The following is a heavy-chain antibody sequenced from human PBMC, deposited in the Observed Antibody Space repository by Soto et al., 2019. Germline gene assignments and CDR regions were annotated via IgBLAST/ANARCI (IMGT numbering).Heavy chain of an antibody. CDR2: INPNSGGT. D-gene: IGHD2-15*01. J-gene: IGHJ5*02. CDR1: GYTFTGYY. CDR3: ARGGDLYCSGGSCYSWFDP. V-gene: IGHV1-2*04. Sequence: QVQLVQSGAEVKKSGASVKVSCKASGYTFTGYYMHWVRQAPGQGLEWMGWINPNSGGTNYAQKFQGWVTMTRDTSISTAYMELSRLRSDDTAVYYCARGGDLYCSGGSCYSWFDPWGQGTLVTVSS.